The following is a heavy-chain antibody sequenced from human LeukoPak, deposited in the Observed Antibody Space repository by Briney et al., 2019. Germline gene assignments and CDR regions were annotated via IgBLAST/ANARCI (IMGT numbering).Heavy chain of an antibody. Sequence: GGSLRLSCAASGFTFSSYAMHWVRQTPGKGLEWVAVMSSDGSKKYYADSVKGRFTISRDNSKNTLYLQMNSLRAEDTAVYYCAKKFRGTTVISGDYFDYWGQGTLVTVSS. CDR1: GFTFSSYA. J-gene: IGHJ4*02. CDR2: MSSDGSKK. V-gene: IGHV3-30-3*02. CDR3: AKKFRGTTVISGDYFDY. D-gene: IGHD4-17*01.